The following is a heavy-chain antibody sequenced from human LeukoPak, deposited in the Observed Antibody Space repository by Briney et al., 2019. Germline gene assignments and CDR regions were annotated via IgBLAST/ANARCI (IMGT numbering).Heavy chain of an antibody. Sequence: SETLSLTCTVSGGSITSYYWSWIRQPPGKGLEWIGYIYYSGSTNYNPSLKSRVTISVDTSKNQFSLKLSSVTTADTAVYYCARSVHNWNDYFGYWGQGTLVTVSS. CDR2: IYYSGST. CDR3: ARSVHNWNDYFGY. V-gene: IGHV4-59*01. D-gene: IGHD1-20*01. CDR1: GGSITSYY. J-gene: IGHJ4*01.